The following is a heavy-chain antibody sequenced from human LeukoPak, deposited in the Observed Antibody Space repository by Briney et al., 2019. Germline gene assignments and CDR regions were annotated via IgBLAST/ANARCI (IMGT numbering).Heavy chain of an antibody. V-gene: IGHV4-34*01. CDR1: GGTFSGYY. D-gene: IGHD5-18*01. CDR3: ARGYVDTAMATFLYYFDY. J-gene: IGHJ4*02. CDR2: INHSGST. Sequence: SETLTLTCAAYGGTFSGYYWSWIRQPPGKGLEWIGEINHSGSTNYNPSLKNRVTISVDTSKNQFSLKLSSVTAAVTAVYYCARGYVDTAMATFLYYFDYWGQGTLVTVSS.